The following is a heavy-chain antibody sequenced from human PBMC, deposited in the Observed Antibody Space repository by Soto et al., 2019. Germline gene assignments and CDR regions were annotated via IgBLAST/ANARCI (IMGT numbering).Heavy chain of an antibody. CDR3: VEGWNDF. Sequence: EVQLVESGGDLVEPGGSLRLSCVTSGCMFSSAWMSWVRQAPGKGLEWVGRIKSKTDGGARDYAAPVNGRFSISRDDSKSTPYLQMNSLRAEDTALYYCVEGWNDFWGQGTLVTVSS. V-gene: IGHV3-15*01. CDR1: GCMFSSAW. D-gene: IGHD1-1*01. J-gene: IGHJ4*02. CDR2: IKSKTDGGAR.